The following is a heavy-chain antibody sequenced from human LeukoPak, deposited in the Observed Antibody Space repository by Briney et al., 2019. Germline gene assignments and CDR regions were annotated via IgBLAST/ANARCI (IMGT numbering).Heavy chain of an antibody. CDR1: GFTFSNYL. CDR2: ISSSSIYI. Sequence: PGGSLKLSCAASGFTFSNYLMNWVRQAPGKGLEWVSSISSSSIYIYYADSVKGRFTISRDNAKNSLYLQMNSLRAEDTAVYYCARDHDIAALGSYFDYWGQGSLVTVSS. J-gene: IGHJ4*02. D-gene: IGHD6-13*01. V-gene: IGHV3-21*01. CDR3: ARDHDIAALGSYFDY.